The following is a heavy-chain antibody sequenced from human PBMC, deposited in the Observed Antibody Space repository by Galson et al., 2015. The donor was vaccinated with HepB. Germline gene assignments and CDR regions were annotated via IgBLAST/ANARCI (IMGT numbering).Heavy chain of an antibody. Sequence: SLRLSCAASGFTFSDYWMSWVRQAPGKGLEWVAVIWYDGSNKNYVDSVKGRFTISRDNSKNTLYLQMNSLRAEDTAVYYCARSHLDIVATILYFDYWGQGTLVTVSS. D-gene: IGHD5-12*01. CDR2: IWYDGSNK. V-gene: IGHV3-33*08. CDR1: GFTFSDYW. CDR3: ARSHLDIVATILYFDY. J-gene: IGHJ4*02.